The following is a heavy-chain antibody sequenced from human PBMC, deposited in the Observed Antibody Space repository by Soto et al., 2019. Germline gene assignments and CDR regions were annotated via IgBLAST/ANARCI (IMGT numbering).Heavy chain of an antibody. V-gene: IGHV1-18*01. CDR2: IIPYNGNT. J-gene: IGHJ4*02. CDR1: GYTFTSYG. D-gene: IGHD3-22*01. CDR3: ARNYYDSSGYYCDY. Sequence: ASVKVSCKASGYTFTSYGISWVRQAPGQGLEWMGWIIPYNGNTNYAQKLQGRVTITTDTSTSTAYMELSSLRSEDTAVYYCARNYYDSSGYYCDYWGQGTLVTVSS.